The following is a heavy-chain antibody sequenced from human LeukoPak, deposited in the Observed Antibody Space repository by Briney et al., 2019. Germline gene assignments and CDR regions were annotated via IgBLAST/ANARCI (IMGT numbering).Heavy chain of an antibody. CDR3: ARGAMAAAGY. CDR1: GFTFSSYW. CDR2: IKEDGSDK. Sequence: GGSLRLSCAASGFTFSSYWMNWVRQAPGKGLEWVANIKEDGSDKYCVDSVKGRFTISRDNAKKSLYLQMNSLRAEDTAIYYCARGAMAAAGYWGQGTLVTVSS. J-gene: IGHJ4*02. V-gene: IGHV3-7*01. D-gene: IGHD6-13*01.